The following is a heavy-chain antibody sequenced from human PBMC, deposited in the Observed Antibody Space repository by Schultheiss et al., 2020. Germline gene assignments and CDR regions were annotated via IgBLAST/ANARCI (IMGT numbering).Heavy chain of an antibody. CDR3: ARDLEYRGGWFDP. CDR2: INAGNGNT. V-gene: IGHV1-18*01. D-gene: IGHD4-11*01. J-gene: IGHJ5*02. CDR1: GYTFTSYG. Sequence: ASVKVSCKASGYTFTSYGISWVRQAPGQGLEWMGWINAGNGNTKYSQKFQGRVTITRDTSASTAYMELNSLRSEDTAVYYCARDLEYRGGWFDPWGQGTLVTVSS.